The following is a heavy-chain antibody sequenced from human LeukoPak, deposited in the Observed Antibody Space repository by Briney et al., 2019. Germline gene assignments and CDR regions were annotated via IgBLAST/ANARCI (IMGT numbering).Heavy chain of an antibody. CDR2: IYHSGST. J-gene: IGHJ3*02. D-gene: IGHD3-9*01. CDR3: ASSYYDILTGSEAFDI. CDR1: GYSISSGYY. V-gene: IGHV4-38-2*01. Sequence: SETLSLTCAVSGYSISSGYYWGWIRQPPGKGLEWIGSIYHSGSTYYNPSLKSRATISVDTSKNQFSLKLSSVTAADTAVYYCASSYYDILTGSEAFDIWGQGTMATVSS.